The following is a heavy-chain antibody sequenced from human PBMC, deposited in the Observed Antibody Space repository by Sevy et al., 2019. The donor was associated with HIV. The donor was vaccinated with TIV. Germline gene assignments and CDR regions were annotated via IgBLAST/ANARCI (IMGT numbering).Heavy chain of an antibody. CDR3: ARDLPPSATTVAYFDY. D-gene: IGHD4-17*01. CDR1: GFTFSTYE. J-gene: IGHJ4*02. CDR2: ISNSGNTI. V-gene: IGHV3-48*03. Sequence: GGSLRLSCTASGFTFSTYEMNWVRQAPGKGLEWVSYISNSGNTIYYSDSVKGRFTISRDNAKNSLYLQMNSLRAADTAVYYCARDLPPSATTVAYFDYWGRGTLVTVSS.